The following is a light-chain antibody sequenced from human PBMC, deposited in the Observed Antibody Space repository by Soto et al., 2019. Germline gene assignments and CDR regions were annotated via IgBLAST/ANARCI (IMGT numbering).Light chain of an antibody. CDR2: GAS. J-gene: IGKJ1*01. Sequence: EIVLTQSPGTLSLSPGERGTLSSRASQFVSKNDLAWYQQKPGQSPRILIYGASNRAPDIPDRFSGSESGTEFTLTISRVEPEDSAVYYCQQYGYSPWTFGQGTKVEIK. CDR3: QQYGYSPWT. V-gene: IGKV3-20*01. CDR1: QFVSKND.